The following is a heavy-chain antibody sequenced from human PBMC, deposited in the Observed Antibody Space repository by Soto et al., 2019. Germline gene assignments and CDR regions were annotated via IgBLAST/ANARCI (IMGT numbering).Heavy chain of an antibody. Sequence: GGSLRLSCAASGFTFSSYAMSWVRQAPGKGLEWVSAISGSGGSTYYADSVKGRFTISRDNSKNTLYLQMNSLRAEDTAVYYCAKWDYYDSSGYYPGSYWGQGTLVTVSS. CDR1: GFTFSSYA. CDR3: AKWDYYDSSGYYPGSY. D-gene: IGHD3-22*01. CDR2: ISGSGGST. V-gene: IGHV3-23*01. J-gene: IGHJ4*02.